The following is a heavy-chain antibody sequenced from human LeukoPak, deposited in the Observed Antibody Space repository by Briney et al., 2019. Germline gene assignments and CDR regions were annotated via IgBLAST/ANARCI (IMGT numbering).Heavy chain of an antibody. J-gene: IGHJ4*02. D-gene: IGHD6-19*01. Sequence: SETLSLTCSVSGASIRSFYWSWIRQSPGKGLEWIGDIYYKGNTNYNPSLKSRVTISLDTSKNHLSLTLTSVVAADTAIYYCMRRDTGWNYSDYWGQGILVTVSS. CDR1: GASIRSFY. V-gene: IGHV4-59*08. CDR3: MRRDTGWNYSDY. CDR2: IYYKGNT.